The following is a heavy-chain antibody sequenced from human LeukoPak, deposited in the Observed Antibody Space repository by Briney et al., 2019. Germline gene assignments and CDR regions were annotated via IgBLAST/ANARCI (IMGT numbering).Heavy chain of an antibody. V-gene: IGHV3-15*01. CDR3: ATDLLDS. CDR1: GLTFSNAW. CDR2: IKRKGDDGTA. J-gene: IGHJ5*01. Sequence: GGSLRLSCAASGLTFSNAWMSWVRQAPGKGLEWVGRIKRKGDDGTADYAAPVKGRFTISRDDSKSTVSLQMTSLKTEDTAVYYCATDLLDSWGRGTLVIVSA.